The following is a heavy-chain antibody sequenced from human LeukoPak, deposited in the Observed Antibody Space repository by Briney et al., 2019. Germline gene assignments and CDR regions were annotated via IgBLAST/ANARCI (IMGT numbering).Heavy chain of an antibody. V-gene: IGHV1-69-2*01. J-gene: IGHJ6*02. Sequence: GATVKISCKASGYTFTDYYMHWVQQAPGKGLEWMGRVDPEDGETIYAEKFQGRVTITRDTSASTAYMELSSLRSEDTAVYYCARDVIVGARNYYYGMDVWGQGTTVTVSS. CDR3: ARDVIVGARNYYYGMDV. D-gene: IGHD1-26*01. CDR1: GYTFTDYY. CDR2: VDPEDGET.